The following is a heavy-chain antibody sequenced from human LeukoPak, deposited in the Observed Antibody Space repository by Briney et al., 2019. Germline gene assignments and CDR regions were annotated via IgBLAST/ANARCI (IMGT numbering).Heavy chain of an antibody. CDR2: ISSSSSTI. D-gene: IGHD3-10*01. J-gene: IGHJ4*02. Sequence: GGSLRLSCAASGFTFSSYGMIWVRQAPGAGLEWASYISSSSSTIYYADSVKGRFTISRDNARNSLYLQMNTLSVEDTAIYYGVRVALYYYGSESYYFFEHWGQGTPVTASS. CDR3: VRVALYYYGSESYYFFEH. CDR1: GFTFSSYG. V-gene: IGHV3-48*01.